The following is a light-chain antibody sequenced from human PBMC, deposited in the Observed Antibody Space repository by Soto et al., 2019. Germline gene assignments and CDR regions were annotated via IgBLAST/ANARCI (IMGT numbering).Light chain of an antibody. CDR1: QSVSRN. J-gene: IGKJ3*01. Sequence: EVVMTQSPATLSASPGETATLSCRASQSVSRNLAWYQQKPGRAPRLLIYDASTRATSIQARFITTGSVTEFASTLSGLQSEDVAVCCCQPYTNWPPPIGPGA. V-gene: IGKV3-15*01. CDR3: QPYTNWPPP. CDR2: DAS.